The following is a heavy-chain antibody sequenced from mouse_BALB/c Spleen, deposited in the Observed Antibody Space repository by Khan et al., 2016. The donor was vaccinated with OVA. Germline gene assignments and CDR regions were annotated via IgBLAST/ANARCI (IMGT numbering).Heavy chain of an antibody. CDR1: GFSLTDFG. Sequence: QVQLKQPGPGLVAPSQSLSITCTVSGFSLTDFGVNWIRQPPGKGLEWLGMIWGDGSTDYNSALKSRLSISRDNSKSQVVLKMNSLQADDTARCDGAREGNGYYGFAAWGQGTLVTVSA. V-gene: IGHV2-6-7*01. D-gene: IGHD2-3*01. CDR2: IWGDGST. J-gene: IGHJ3*01. CDR3: AREGNGYYGFAA.